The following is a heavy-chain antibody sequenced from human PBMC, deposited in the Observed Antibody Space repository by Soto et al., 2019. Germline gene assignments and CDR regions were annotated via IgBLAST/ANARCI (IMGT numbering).Heavy chain of an antibody. CDR2: IIPILGIA. Sequence: QVQLVQSGAEVKKPGSSVKVSCKASGGTFSSYTISWVRQAPGQGLEWMGRIIPILGIANYAQKFQGRVTITADKSTSTAYMELSSLRSEDTAVYYCAATGYSSSWSHRVWGQGTLVTVS. V-gene: IGHV1-69*02. D-gene: IGHD6-13*01. CDR3: AATGYSSSWSHRV. CDR1: GGTFSSYT. J-gene: IGHJ4*02.